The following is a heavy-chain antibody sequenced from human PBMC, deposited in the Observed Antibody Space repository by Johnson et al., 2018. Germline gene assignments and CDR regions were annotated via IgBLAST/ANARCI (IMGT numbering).Heavy chain of an antibody. CDR2: ISWNSGSI. V-gene: IGHV3-9*01. CDR1: GFTFDDYA. Sequence: VQLVQSGGGLVQPGGSLRLSCAASGFTFDDYAMHWVRQAPGKGLEWVSGISWNSGSIDYADSVKGRFTISRDNAKNSLYLQMNSLRAEDTALYYCAKDAGYGPYYYDGSGYGRAGYFHHWGQGTLVTVSS. J-gene: IGHJ1*01. D-gene: IGHD3-22*01. CDR3: AKDAGYGPYYYDGSGYGRAGYFHH.